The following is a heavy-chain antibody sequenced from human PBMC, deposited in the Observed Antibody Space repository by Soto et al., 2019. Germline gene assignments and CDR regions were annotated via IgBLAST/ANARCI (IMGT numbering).Heavy chain of an antibody. CDR3: ARDKPQQIVGYNYYYGMDV. Sequence: GAEVKKPGASVKVSCTASGYTFTSFGVSWVRQVPGQGLEWMGWISGYNGDTDYAQKFQGRVTMTTDRYTSTAYMEVRSLRSDDTAVYYCARDKPQQIVGYNYYYGMDVWGQGTTVTVSS. V-gene: IGHV1-18*04. D-gene: IGHD6-6*01. J-gene: IGHJ6*02. CDR2: ISGYNGDT. CDR1: GYTFTSFG.